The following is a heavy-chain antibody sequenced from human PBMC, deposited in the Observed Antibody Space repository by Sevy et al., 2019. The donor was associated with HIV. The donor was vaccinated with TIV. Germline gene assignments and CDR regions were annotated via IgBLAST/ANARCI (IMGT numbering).Heavy chain of an antibody. CDR1: GYSISRDYY. D-gene: IGHD3-3*02. V-gene: IGHV4-38-2*01. J-gene: IGHJ4*02. CDR3: ANRIFGQRVGFDY. CDR2: IYHSGNT. Sequence: SETLSLTCAVSGYSISRDYYWGWIRQPPGKGLEWIGSIYHSGNTYFNPSLKSRVTISVDTSKNQFSLKLSSVTAADTAVYYCANRIFGQRVGFDYWGQGTLVTVSS.